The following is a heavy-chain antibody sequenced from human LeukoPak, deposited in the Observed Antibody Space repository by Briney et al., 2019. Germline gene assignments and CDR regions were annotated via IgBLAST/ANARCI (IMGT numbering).Heavy chain of an antibody. V-gene: IGHV1-69*06. Sequence: SVKVSCKASGYTFTSYDLNWVRQAPAQGLEWMGGIIPIFGTANYAQKFQGRVTITADKSTSTAYMELSSLRSEDTAVYYCARARGNPYIYGYLSYYYYMDVWGKGTTVTVSS. CDR2: IIPIFGTA. CDR1: GYTFTSYD. CDR3: ARARGNPYIYGYLSYYYYMDV. J-gene: IGHJ6*03. D-gene: IGHD5-18*01.